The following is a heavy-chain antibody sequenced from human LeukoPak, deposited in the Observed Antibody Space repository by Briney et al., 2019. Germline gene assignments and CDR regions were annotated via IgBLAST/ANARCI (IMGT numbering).Heavy chain of an antibody. CDR1: GYTLTELS. CDR3: ATVVEYSNYRYYGMDV. Sequence: GASVKVSCKVSGYTLTELSMRWVRQAPGKGLEWMGGFDPEDGETIYAQKFQGRVTMTEDTSTDTAYMELSSLRSEDTAVYYCATVVEYSNYRYYGMDVWGQGTTVTVSS. D-gene: IGHD4-11*01. CDR2: FDPEDGET. J-gene: IGHJ6*02. V-gene: IGHV1-24*01.